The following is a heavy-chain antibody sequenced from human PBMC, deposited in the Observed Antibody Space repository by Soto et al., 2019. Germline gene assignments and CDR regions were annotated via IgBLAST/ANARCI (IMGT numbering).Heavy chain of an antibody. CDR1: GFTFDDYA. V-gene: IGHV3-9*01. D-gene: IGHD4-17*01. J-gene: IGHJ4*02. CDR3: AKDNARYCDYDGFDY. Sequence: EVQLVESGGGLVQPGRSLRLSCAASGFTFDDYAMHWVRQAPGKGLEWVSGISWNSGSIGYADSVKGRFTISRDNAKNPLYLQMNSLRAEDTALYYCAKDNARYCDYDGFDYWGQGTLVTVSS. CDR2: ISWNSGSI.